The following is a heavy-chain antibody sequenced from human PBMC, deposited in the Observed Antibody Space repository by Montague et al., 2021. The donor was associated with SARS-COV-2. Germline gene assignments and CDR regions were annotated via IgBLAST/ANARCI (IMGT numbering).Heavy chain of an antibody. V-gene: IGHV3-74*01. CDR3: AGDTGGSGSPLDY. J-gene: IGHJ4*02. Sequence: SLRLSCAASGFTFSSHWMHWVRQAPGKGLVWVSRISGAGSVTNYADAVEGRFTISRDNAKDTLYLHMSSLRAEDTAVYYCAGDTGGSGSPLDYWGQGTLVTVSS. CDR1: GFTFSSHW. CDR2: ISGAGSVT. D-gene: IGHD3-10*01.